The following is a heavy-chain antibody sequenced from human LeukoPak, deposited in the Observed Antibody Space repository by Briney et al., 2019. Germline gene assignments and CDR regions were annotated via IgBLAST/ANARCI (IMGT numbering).Heavy chain of an antibody. CDR2: ISGNGGST. Sequence: HPGGSLRLSCAASGFAFSSYAMSWVRQAPGKGLEWVSAISGNGGSTYYADSVRGRFTISRDNSKNTLYLQMNSLRAEDTAVYYCARDQRSLLRGVLGGNIDYWGQGTLVTVSS. CDR1: GFAFSSYA. V-gene: IGHV3-23*01. CDR3: ARDQRSLLRGVLGGNIDY. D-gene: IGHD3-10*01. J-gene: IGHJ4*02.